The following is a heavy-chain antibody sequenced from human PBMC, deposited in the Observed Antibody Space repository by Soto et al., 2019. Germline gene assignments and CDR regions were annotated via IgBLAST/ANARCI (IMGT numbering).Heavy chain of an antibody. CDR1: GFTFRSNW. J-gene: IGHJ3*02. V-gene: IGHV3-7*05. Sequence: EVQLVESGGGLVQPGGSLRLSCEASGFTFRSNWMTWVRQAPGKGLEWVANIKKDGSEKSYLDSVRGRFTISRDNAKNSLYLQMNSLRAEDTALYYCARDVSPGSSSLYLEAFDIWGQGTMVTVSS. D-gene: IGHD6-13*01. CDR2: IKKDGSEK. CDR3: ARDVSPGSSSLYLEAFDI.